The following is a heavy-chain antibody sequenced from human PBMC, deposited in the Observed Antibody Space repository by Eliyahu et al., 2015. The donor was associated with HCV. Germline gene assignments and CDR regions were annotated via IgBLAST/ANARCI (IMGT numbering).Heavy chain of an antibody. D-gene: IGHD6-19*01. CDR1: GFTFSSYS. CDR3: ASSEAVAVRGFDY. Sequence: EVQLVESGGGLVKPGGSLRLSCAASGFTFSSYSMNWVRQAPGKGLEWVSSISSSSSYIYYADSVKGRFTISRDNAKNSLYLQMNSLRAEDTAVYYCASSEAVAVRGFDYWGQGTLVTVSS. J-gene: IGHJ4*02. CDR2: ISSSSSYI. V-gene: IGHV3-21*01.